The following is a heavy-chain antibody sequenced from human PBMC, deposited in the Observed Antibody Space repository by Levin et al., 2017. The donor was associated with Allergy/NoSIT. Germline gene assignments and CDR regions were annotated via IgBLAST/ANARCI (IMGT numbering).Heavy chain of an antibody. V-gene: IGHV3-30*18. CDR2: VSYDGSNK. Sequence: QPGGSLRLSCAASGFTFSNYGMHWVRQAPGKGLEWVAVVSYDGSNKYYADSVKGRFTISRDNSKNTVFLQMNSLRAEDTAVYYCAKDSGHNIPLNWGQGTLVTVSS. D-gene: IGHD3-10*01. CDR3: AKDSGHNIPLN. CDR1: GFTFSNYG. J-gene: IGHJ4*02.